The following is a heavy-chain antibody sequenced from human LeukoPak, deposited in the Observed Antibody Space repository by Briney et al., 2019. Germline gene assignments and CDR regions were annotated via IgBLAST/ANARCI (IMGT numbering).Heavy chain of an antibody. J-gene: IGHJ4*02. CDR1: GGSISSYF. CDR2: IYTSGST. Sequence: SETLSLTCTVSGGSISSYFWSWIRQPPGKGLEWIGYIYTSGSTNYNPSLKSRVTISVDTSKNQFSLKLSSVTAADTAVYYCARGNGDYFDYWGQGTLVTVSS. CDR3: ARGNGDYFDY. D-gene: IGHD4-17*01. V-gene: IGHV4-4*08.